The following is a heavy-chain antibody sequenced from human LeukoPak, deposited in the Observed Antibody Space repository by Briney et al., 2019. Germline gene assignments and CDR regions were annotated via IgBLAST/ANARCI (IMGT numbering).Heavy chain of an antibody. J-gene: IGHJ1*01. CDR1: GFTFSSYE. CDR3: ASLTDLEGYFQH. CDR2: ISSSGSTI. D-gene: IGHD1-1*01. Sequence: GGSLRLSCAASGFTFSSYEMNWVRQAPGKGLEWVSYISSSGSTIYYADSVKGRFTISRENTKNSLYLQMNRLRDEDTAVYYCASLTDLEGYFQHWGQGTLVTVSS. V-gene: IGHV3-48*03.